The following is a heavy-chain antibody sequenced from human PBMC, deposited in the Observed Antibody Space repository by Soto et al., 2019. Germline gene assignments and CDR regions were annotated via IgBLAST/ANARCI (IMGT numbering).Heavy chain of an antibody. Sequence: GGSLRLSCAASGFTFSDYYMSWIRQAPGKGLEWVSYISSSSSYTNYADSVKGRFTISRDNAKNSLYLQMNSLRAEDTAVYYCAGGGDYVLIEGMDVWGQGTTVTVSS. CDR2: ISSSSSYT. V-gene: IGHV3-11*06. D-gene: IGHD4-17*01. J-gene: IGHJ6*02. CDR1: GFTFSDYY. CDR3: AGGGDYVLIEGMDV.